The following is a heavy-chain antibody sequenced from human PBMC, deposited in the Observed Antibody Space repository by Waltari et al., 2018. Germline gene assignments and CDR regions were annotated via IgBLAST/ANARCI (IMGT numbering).Heavy chain of an antibody. V-gene: IGHV4-38-2*02. Sequence: QVQLQESGPGLVKPSETLSLTCTVSGYSISSGYYWGWIRQPPGKGLEWIGSIYHSGSTYSNPSLKCRVTISVDTSKNQFSLKLSSVTAADTAVYYCARDIAVAGSAFDPWGQGTLVTVSS. CDR1: GYSISSGYY. CDR3: ARDIAVAGSAFDP. D-gene: IGHD6-19*01. CDR2: IYHSGST. J-gene: IGHJ5*02.